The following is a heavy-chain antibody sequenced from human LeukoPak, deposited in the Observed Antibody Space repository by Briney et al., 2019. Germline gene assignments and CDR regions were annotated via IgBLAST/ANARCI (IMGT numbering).Heavy chain of an antibody. CDR2: ISSNGGST. CDR1: GFTFSSYA. Sequence: QPGGSLRLSCAASGFTFSSYAMHWVRQAPGKGLEYVSAISSNGGSTYYADSVKGRFTISRDNSKNTLYLQMGSLRAEDMAVYYCARGHYGDYSSYFDYWGQGTLVTVSS. CDR3: ARGHYGDYSSYFDY. J-gene: IGHJ4*02. V-gene: IGHV3-64*02. D-gene: IGHD4-17*01.